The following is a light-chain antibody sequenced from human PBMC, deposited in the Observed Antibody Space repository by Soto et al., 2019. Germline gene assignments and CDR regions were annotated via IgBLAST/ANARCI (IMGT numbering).Light chain of an antibody. J-gene: IGKJ1*01. V-gene: IGKV1-39*01. CDR2: AAS. CDR1: QTLMNY. CDR3: QQSYSASVT. Sequence: DIQLTQSPSSLSASVGDRVTITCRTSQTLMNYLNWYQQKPGKAPKLLIYAASNLQSGVPSRFSGSGSGTDFTLTISNLQPEDFATYYCQQSYSASVTFGQGTKVDIK.